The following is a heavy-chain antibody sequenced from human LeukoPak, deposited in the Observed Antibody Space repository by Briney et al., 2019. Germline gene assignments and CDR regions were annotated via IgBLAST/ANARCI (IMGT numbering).Heavy chain of an antibody. J-gene: IGHJ6*03. CDR1: GYTFTSYD. D-gene: IGHD6-19*01. Sequence: ASVKVSCKASGYTFTSYDINWVRQGPGQGLEWMGWMNPNSGNTGYAQKFQGRVTITRNTSISTAYMELSSLRSEDTAVYYCARGVEHSSGWYNIGGYYYYMDVWGKGTTVTVSS. CDR2: MNPNSGNT. CDR3: ARGVEHSSGWYNIGGYYYYMDV. V-gene: IGHV1-8*03.